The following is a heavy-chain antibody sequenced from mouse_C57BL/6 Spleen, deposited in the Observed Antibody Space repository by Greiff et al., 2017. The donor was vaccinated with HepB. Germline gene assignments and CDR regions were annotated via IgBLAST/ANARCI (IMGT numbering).Heavy chain of an antibody. J-gene: IGHJ4*01. CDR2: ISSGGSYT. D-gene: IGHD1-1*01. Sequence: EVMLVESGGDLVKPGGSLKLSCAASGFTFSSYGMSWVRQTPDKRLEWVATISSGGSYTYYPDSVKGRFTISRDNAKNTLYLQMSSLKSEDTAMYYCASDSFYYYGSGYAMDYWGQGTSVTVSS. CDR3: ASDSFYYYGSGYAMDY. V-gene: IGHV5-6*01. CDR1: GFTFSSYG.